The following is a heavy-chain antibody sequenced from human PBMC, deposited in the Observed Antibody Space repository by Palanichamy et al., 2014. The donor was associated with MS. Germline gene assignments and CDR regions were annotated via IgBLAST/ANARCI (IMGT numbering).Heavy chain of an antibody. Sequence: QVQLVEVVGEAWSSLGGPETLLCSLWIHFSSYAMHWVRQAPGKGLEWVAVISYDGSNKYYADSVKGRFTISRDNSKNTLYLQMNSLRAEDTAVYYCARGTQLGTLFWGQGTLVTVSS. V-gene: IGHV3-30-3*01. CDR2: ISYDGSNK. J-gene: IGHJ4*02. CDR3: ARGTQLGTLF. CDR1: IHFSSYA. D-gene: IGHD1-1*01.